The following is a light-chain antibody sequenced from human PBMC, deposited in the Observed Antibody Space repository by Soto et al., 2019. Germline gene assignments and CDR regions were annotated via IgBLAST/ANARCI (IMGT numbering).Light chain of an antibody. CDR2: EAS. CDR3: QQYQSLPFT. Sequence: DIQLTQSPSLLSASIGDRVTITCRASHDISTFLAWYQQKPGKAPKLLIYEASTLQSGVPSRFSGSGSGTEFTLTISGLLPEDFAAYHCQQYQSLPFTFGPGTKVHIE. V-gene: IGKV1-9*01. CDR1: HDISTF. J-gene: IGKJ3*01.